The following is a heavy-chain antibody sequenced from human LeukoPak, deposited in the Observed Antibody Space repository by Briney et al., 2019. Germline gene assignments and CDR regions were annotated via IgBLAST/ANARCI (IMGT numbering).Heavy chain of an antibody. CDR1: GLTFSSYT. Sequence: PGGSLRLSCAASGLTFSSYTMSWVRRAPGKGLQWVSAISGSGGGTYYAGSVKGRFTISNDNSKNTLFLQMNSLRAEDTAVYYCAKGGCYGDYSVFRGQGTLVTVSS. J-gene: IGHJ4*02. CDR2: ISGSGGGT. CDR3: AKGGCYGDYSVF. D-gene: IGHD4-17*01. V-gene: IGHV3-23*01.